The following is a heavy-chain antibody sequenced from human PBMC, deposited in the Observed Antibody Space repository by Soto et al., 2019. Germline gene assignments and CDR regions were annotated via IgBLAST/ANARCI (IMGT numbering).Heavy chain of an antibody. V-gene: IGHV6-1*01. D-gene: IGHD1-26*01. J-gene: IGHJ5*01. CDR1: GDLVSRTRFT. Sequence: SPTLSLTWAIYGDLVSRTRFTRNWFRHSPSRDLEWLGRTYYRSKWYNDYAESVKSRITINPDPSKNQFSLHLNSVTPEDTAVYYCVRLIGNSWLDFWGQGTLVTVSS. CDR2: TYYRSKWYN. CDR3: VRLIGNSWLDF.